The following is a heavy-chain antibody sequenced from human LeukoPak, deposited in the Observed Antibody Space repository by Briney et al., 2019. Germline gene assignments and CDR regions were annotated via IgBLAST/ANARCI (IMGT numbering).Heavy chain of an antibody. CDR2: IYYSGST. J-gene: IGHJ4*02. D-gene: IGHD3-22*01. V-gene: IGHV4-59*01. CDR3: ARAGLGPYYYDSSGYYYFDY. Sequence: SETLSLTCTVSGGSISSYYWSLIRQPPGKGLEWIGYIYYSGSTNYNPSLKGRVTISVDTSKNQFSLKLSSVTAADTAVYYCARAGLGPYYYDSSGYYYFDYWGQGTLVTVSS. CDR1: GGSISSYY.